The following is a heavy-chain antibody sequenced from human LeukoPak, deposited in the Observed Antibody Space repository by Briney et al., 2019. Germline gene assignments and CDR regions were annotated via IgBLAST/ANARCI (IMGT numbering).Heavy chain of an antibody. J-gene: IGHJ1*01. V-gene: IGHV1-3*01. D-gene: IGHD6-13*01. CDR1: GYTFTSYA. CDR2: INAGNGNT. CDR3: ARATAAGPEYFQH. Sequence: ASVKVSCKASGYTFTSYAMHWVRQAPGQRLEWMGWINAGNGNTKYSQKFQGRVTITRDTSASTAYMELSSLRSEDTAVYYCARATAAGPEYFQHWGQGTLVTVSS.